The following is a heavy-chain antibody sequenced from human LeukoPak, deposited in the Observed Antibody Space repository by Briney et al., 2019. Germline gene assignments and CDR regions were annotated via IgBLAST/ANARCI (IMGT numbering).Heavy chain of an antibody. CDR3: ARARMVRGVITGFCDY. V-gene: IGHV4-4*07. Sequence: SETLSLTCTVSGGSITSYYWSRIRQPAGKGLEWIGRIHSRGSTNYNPSLKSRVTMSVDTSKNQFSLKLSSVTAADTAVYYCARARMVRGVITGFCDYWGQGTLVTVSS. CDR1: GGSITSYY. J-gene: IGHJ4*02. CDR2: IHSRGST. D-gene: IGHD3-10*01.